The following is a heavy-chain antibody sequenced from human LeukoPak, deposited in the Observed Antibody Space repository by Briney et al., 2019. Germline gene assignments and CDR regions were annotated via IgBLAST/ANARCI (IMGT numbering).Heavy chain of an antibody. V-gene: IGHV4-39*01. J-gene: IGHJ3*02. CDR3: ARLFPLMVRGVSDAFDI. CDR2: IYYSGST. CDR1: GGSISSSSYY. Sequence: SETLSLTCTVSGGSISSSSYYWGWIRQPPGKGLEWIGSIYYSGSTYYNPSLKSRVTISVDTSKYQFSLKLSSVTAADTAVHYCARLFPLMVRGVSDAFDIWGQGTMVTVSS. D-gene: IGHD3-10*01.